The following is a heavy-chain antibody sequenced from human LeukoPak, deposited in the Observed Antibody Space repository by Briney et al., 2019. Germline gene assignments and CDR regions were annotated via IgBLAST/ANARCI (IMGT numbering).Heavy chain of an antibody. CDR2: ISAYNGNT. J-gene: IGHJ4*02. CDR1: GYTFTNYG. Sequence: ASVKVSCKASGYTFTNYGVTWVRQAPGQGLEWMGWISAYNGNTKHAQKVQGRVTMTTDTSTSTVYMELRSLRSDDTAVYYCARDNYYYGSGSYYFDYWGQGTLVTVSS. CDR3: ARDNYYYGSGSYYFDY. V-gene: IGHV1-18*01. D-gene: IGHD3-10*01.